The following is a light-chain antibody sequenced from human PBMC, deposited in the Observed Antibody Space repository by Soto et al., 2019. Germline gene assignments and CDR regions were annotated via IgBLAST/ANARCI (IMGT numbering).Light chain of an antibody. CDR3: QPYNNWPLT. V-gene: IGKV3-20*01. Sequence: EIVLTQSPDTLSLSPGERATLSCRASQSIRGSYLAWYQQKRGQPPRLLISGASLRATGIPDRFNGSGSGTDFTLTINGLEAEDFAVYFCQPYNNWPLTFGGGTKVESK. CDR2: GAS. J-gene: IGKJ4*01. CDR1: QSIRGSY.